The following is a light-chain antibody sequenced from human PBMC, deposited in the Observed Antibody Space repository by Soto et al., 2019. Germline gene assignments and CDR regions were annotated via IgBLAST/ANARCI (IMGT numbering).Light chain of an antibody. CDR1: QSVSSN. CDR2: GAS. Sequence: EIVMTQSPATLSVSPGERATLSCRASQSVSSNLPWNHQKPGQAPILLFYGASTRATGIPARFSGSGSGTEFTLTITSLQSEDFAIYYCQQYSNWPPEYTFGQGTKLEIK. CDR3: QQYSNWPPEYT. V-gene: IGKV3-15*01. J-gene: IGKJ2*01.